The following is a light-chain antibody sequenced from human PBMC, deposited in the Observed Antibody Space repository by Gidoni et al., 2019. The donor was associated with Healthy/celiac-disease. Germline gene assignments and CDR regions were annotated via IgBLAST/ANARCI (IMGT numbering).Light chain of an antibody. J-gene: IGLJ1*01. CDR2: QES. CDR3: QAWDSSTAV. V-gene: IGLV3-1*01. Sequence: SYELNQPPSVSVSPGQTASITCSGDKLGNKYACWYQQKPGPSPVLVIYQESKRPSRIPERFSGSNSGNTAPLIISGTQAMDEADYYCQAWDSSTAVFGTGTKVTVL. CDR1: KLGNKY.